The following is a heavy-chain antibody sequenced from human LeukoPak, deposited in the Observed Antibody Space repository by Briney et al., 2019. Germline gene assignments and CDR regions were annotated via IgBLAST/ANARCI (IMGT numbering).Heavy chain of an antibody. CDR2: IYSGGST. CDR1: GFTVSSNY. V-gene: IGHV3-66*01. CDR3: ARVVAAGAPIYYYYYGMDV. Sequence: PGGSLRLSCAASGFTVSSNYMSWVRQAPGKGLEWVSVIYSGGSTYYADSVKGRFTISRDNSKNTLYLQMNSLRAEDTAVYYCARVVAAGAPIYYYYYGMDVWGQGTTVTVSS. D-gene: IGHD6-13*01. J-gene: IGHJ6*02.